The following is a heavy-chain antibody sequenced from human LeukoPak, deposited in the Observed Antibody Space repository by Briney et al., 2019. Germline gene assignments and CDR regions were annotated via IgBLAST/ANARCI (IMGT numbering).Heavy chain of an antibody. Sequence: PSETLSLTCTVSGYSISRSYYWGWIRQPPGKGLEWIGTIYNRGTNHYNPSLKSRVTISVETSKQQFSLKLNSVTAADTAVYYCARAAAGYNYVLRHISYMDVWGKGTTVTVSS. J-gene: IGHJ6*03. D-gene: IGHD1-1*01. CDR1: GYSISRSYY. CDR3: ARAAAGYNYVLRHISYMDV. V-gene: IGHV4-38-2*02. CDR2: IYNRGTN.